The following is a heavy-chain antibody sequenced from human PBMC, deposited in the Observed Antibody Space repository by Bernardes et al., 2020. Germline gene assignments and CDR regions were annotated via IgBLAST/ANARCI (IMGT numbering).Heavy chain of an antibody. D-gene: IGHD2-15*01. Sequence: GSLRLSCAASGFTFSSYDMHWVRQATGKGLEWVSAIGTAGDTYYPGSVKGRFTISRENAKNSLYLQMNSLRAGDTAVYYCARADYGGSFYYYYGMDVWGQGTTVTVSS. J-gene: IGHJ6*02. CDR3: ARADYGGSFYYYYGMDV. V-gene: IGHV3-13*01. CDR1: GFTFSSYD. CDR2: IGTAGDT.